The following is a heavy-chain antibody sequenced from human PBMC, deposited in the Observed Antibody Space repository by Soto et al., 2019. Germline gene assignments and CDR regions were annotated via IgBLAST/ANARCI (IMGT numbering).Heavy chain of an antibody. CDR3: AKAVPPFVVVTASDY. CDR1: GFTFRNFG. V-gene: IGHV3-30*18. D-gene: IGHD2-21*02. Sequence: TGGSLRLSCAASGFTFRNFGMHWVRQAPGKGLEWVAVISYDGTNKYYADSVKGRFTISRDNSKNTLYLQINSLRAEDTAVYYCAKAVPPFVVVTASDYWGQGTLATVSS. CDR2: ISYDGTNK. J-gene: IGHJ4*02.